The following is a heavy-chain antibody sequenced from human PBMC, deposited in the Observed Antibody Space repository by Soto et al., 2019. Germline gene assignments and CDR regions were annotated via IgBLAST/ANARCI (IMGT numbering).Heavy chain of an antibody. D-gene: IGHD5-12*01. CDR2: INSNGGST. V-gene: IGHV3-64D*06. CDR3: VKAHGYDFDY. Sequence: EVQLVESGGGLVQPGGSLRLSCSASGFTFSSYARYWVRQAPGKGLEYVSAINSNGGSTYYADSVKGRFTISRDNSKNTVYLKMSSLRAEDTAVYYCVKAHGYDFDYWGQGTLVTVSS. CDR1: GFTFSSYA. J-gene: IGHJ4*02.